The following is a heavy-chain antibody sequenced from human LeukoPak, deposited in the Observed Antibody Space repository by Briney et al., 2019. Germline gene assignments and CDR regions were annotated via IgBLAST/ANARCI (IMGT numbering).Heavy chain of an antibody. D-gene: IGHD3-22*01. V-gene: IGHV1-8*01. J-gene: IGHJ4*02. CDR1: GYTFTSYD. CDR3: ARGRRAKFYYDSSGYYTPLDY. Sequence: GSSVEVASQASGYTFTSYDISWVRQATEQGIEWMGWMNPNSGNTGYAQKFQGRVTMTRNTSISTAYMELSSLRCEDTAVYYCARGRRAKFYYDSSGYYTPLDYWGQGTLVTVSS. CDR2: MNPNSGNT.